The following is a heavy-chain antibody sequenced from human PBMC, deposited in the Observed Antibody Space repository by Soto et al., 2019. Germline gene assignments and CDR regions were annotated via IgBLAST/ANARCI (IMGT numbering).Heavy chain of an antibody. V-gene: IGHV3-23*01. J-gene: IGHJ4*02. CDR2: ITGSGGST. CDR3: AKAGGDCSGGSCYSGQGDN. Sequence: EVQLLESGGGLVQPGGSLRLSCAASGFTFSSYVMTWVRQAPGKGLAWVSGITGSGGSTYYADSVKGRFTISRDNSKNTLYLQMNSLRDEDTAIYYCAKAGGDCSGGSCYSGQGDNWGQGTLVTVSS. CDR1: GFTFSSYV. D-gene: IGHD2-15*01.